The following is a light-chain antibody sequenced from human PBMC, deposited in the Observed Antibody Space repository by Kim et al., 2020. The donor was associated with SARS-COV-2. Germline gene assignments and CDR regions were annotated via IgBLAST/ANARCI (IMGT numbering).Light chain of an antibody. Sequence: DIQMTQSPSSVSASVGDRVTITCRASQGVSNWLAWYQQKPGRAPKLLIYAASKLHGGVPSRFSGGGSGTDFTLTISSLQPEDFATYDCQQANSFPVTFGQGTKLEI. CDR3: QQANSFPVT. V-gene: IGKV1-12*01. CDR1: QGVSNW. J-gene: IGKJ2*01. CDR2: AAS.